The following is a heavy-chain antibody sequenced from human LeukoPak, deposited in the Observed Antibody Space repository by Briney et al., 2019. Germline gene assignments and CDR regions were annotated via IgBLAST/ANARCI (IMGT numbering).Heavy chain of an antibody. J-gene: IGHJ4*02. V-gene: IGHV4-39*01. D-gene: IGHD3-22*01. Sequence: SETLSLTCTVSGDSISSTSYYWGWIRQPPGEGLEWIGSVYYSGTTYSNPSLKSRVTMSVDTSKNQFSLKLSSVTAADTAVYYCARHAYYYDSSGYYYYFDYWGQGTLVTVSS. CDR2: VYYSGTT. CDR1: GDSISSTSYY. CDR3: ARHAYYYDSSGYYYYFDY.